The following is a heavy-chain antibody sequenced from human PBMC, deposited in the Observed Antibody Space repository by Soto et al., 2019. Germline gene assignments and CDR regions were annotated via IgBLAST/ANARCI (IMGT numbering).Heavy chain of an antibody. Sequence: QLQLQESGPGLVKPSETLSLTCTVSGGSISSSSYYWGWIRQPPGKGLEWIGSIYYSGSTYYNPSLKSRVTISVDTSKNQFSLKLSSVTAADTAVYYCASDSSGWYNFDYWGQGTLVTVSS. CDR1: GGSISSSSYY. CDR2: IYYSGST. D-gene: IGHD6-19*01. CDR3: ASDSSGWYNFDY. V-gene: IGHV4-39*01. J-gene: IGHJ4*02.